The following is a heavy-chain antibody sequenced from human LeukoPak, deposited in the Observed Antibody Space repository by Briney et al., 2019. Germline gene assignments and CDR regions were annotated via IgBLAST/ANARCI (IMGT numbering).Heavy chain of an antibody. V-gene: IGHV3-23*01. D-gene: IGHD2-15*01. CDR1: GFTSSSYV. CDR2: ISGSGGST. CDR3: AKYCSGGSCYGPEYFQH. J-gene: IGHJ1*01. Sequence: GGSLRLSCAASGFTSSSYVMSWVRQAPGKGLEWVSAISGSGGSTYYADSVKGRFTISRDNSKNTLYLQMNSLRAEDTAVYYCAKYCSGGSCYGPEYFQHWGQGTLVTVSS.